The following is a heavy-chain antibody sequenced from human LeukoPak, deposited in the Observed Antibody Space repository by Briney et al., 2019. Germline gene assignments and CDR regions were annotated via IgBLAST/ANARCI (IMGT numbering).Heavy chain of an antibody. CDR3: AREGEAAAGSYFDY. V-gene: IGHV3-30-3*01. J-gene: IGHJ4*02. CDR2: ISYDGSNK. Sequence: EGSLRLSCAASGFTFSSYAMHWVRQAPGKGLEWVAVISYDGSNKYYADSVKGRFTISRDNSKNTLYLQMNSLRAEDTAVYYCAREGEAAAGSYFDYWGQGTLVTVSS. D-gene: IGHD6-13*01. CDR1: GFTFSSYA.